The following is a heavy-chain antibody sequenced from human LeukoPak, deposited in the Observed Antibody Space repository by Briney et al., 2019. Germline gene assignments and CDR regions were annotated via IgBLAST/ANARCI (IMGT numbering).Heavy chain of an antibody. CDR3: ARVESWERSGSSQGAFDV. Sequence: GASVKVSCKASGYTFTGYYMHWVRQAPGQGLEWMGIINPSGGITIYAQKFQGRVTMTRDMSTSTVYMELSSLRSDDTAVYYCARVESWERSGSSQGAFDVWGHGTMVTVSS. D-gene: IGHD1-26*01. CDR2: INPSGGIT. J-gene: IGHJ3*01. V-gene: IGHV1-46*01. CDR1: GYTFTGYY.